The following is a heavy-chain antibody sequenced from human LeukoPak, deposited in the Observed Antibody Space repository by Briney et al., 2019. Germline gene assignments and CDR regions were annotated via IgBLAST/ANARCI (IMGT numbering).Heavy chain of an antibody. CDR1: GGSFSGYY. Sequence: NPSETLSLTCAVYGGSFSGYYWSWIRQPPGKGLEWIGEINHSGGTNYNPSLKSRVTISVDTSKNQFSLKPSSVTAADTAVYYCARPGYCSSTSCNWFDPWGQGTLVTVSS. CDR2: INHSGGT. V-gene: IGHV4-34*01. CDR3: ARPGYCSSTSCNWFDP. D-gene: IGHD2-2*01. J-gene: IGHJ5*02.